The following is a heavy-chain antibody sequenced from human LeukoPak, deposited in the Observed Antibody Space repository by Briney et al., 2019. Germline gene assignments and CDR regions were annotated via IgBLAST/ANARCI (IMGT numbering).Heavy chain of an antibody. D-gene: IGHD3-10*01. Sequence: HPGGSLRLSCAASGFTFSSYWMCWVRQAPGKGLEWVANIKQDGSEKYYVDSVKGRFTISRDNAKNSLYLQMNSLRAEDTAVYYCYCTADVYGSGSYYGAFDIWGQGTMVTVSS. J-gene: IGHJ3*02. CDR3: YCTADVYGSGSYYGAFDI. V-gene: IGHV3-7*01. CDR1: GFTFSSYW. CDR2: IKQDGSEK.